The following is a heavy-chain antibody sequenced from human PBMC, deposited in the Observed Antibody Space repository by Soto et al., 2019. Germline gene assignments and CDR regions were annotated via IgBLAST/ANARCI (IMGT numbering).Heavy chain of an antibody. CDR3: AKEGGRGYLADYYGMDV. CDR1: GFTFRSYG. V-gene: IGHV3-30*18. CDR2: ISYDRSNK. D-gene: IGHD5-18*01. J-gene: IGHJ6*02. Sequence: QVQLVESGGGVVQPGRSLRLSCAASGFTFRSYGRHWVRQGPGKGLDWVAVISYDRSNKYYADSVKGRFTISRDNSKNTLTLQMDSLKPEDTAVDYCAKEGGRGYLADYYGMDVWGQGTTVTVSS.